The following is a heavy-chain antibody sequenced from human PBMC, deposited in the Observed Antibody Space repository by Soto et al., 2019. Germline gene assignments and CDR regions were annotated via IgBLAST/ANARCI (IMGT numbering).Heavy chain of an antibody. V-gene: IGHV5-10-1*03. D-gene: IGHD2-15*01. CDR2: IDPSDSYV. CDR1: GYSFTTYW. CDR3: GRVRVDKAEGWFDP. Sequence: EVQLVQSGTEVKEPGESLRISCKGSGYSFTTYWITWVRQMPGKGLEWMGRIDPSDSYVNYNPSFQGHVTFSSDKSISTAYLQWSSLKASDTAVYYCGRVRVDKAEGWFDPWGQGTLVTVSS. J-gene: IGHJ5*02.